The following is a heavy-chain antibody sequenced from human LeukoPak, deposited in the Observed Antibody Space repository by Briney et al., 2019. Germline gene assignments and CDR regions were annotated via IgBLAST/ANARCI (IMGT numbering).Heavy chain of an antibody. D-gene: IGHD1-26*01. V-gene: IGHV4-59*08. CDR3: AGRAQGGATWVFRP. CDR2: IYYSGST. J-gene: IGHJ5*02. CDR1: GGSISSYY. Sequence: PSETLSLTCTVSGGSISSYYWSWIRQPPGKGLEWIGYIYYSGSTNYNPSLKSRVTISVDTSKNQFSLKLSSVTAADTAVYYRAGRAQGGATWVFRPWGQGTLVTVSS.